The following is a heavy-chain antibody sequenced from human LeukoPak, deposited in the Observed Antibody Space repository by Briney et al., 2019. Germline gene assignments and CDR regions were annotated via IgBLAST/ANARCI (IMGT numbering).Heavy chain of an antibody. Sequence: PSETLSLTCTVSGGSISPYYWSWTRQPPGKTLEWIGFIYYDGTTGYNPSLKSRVTISVDTTKNQFSLRLSSMTAADTAVYYCARSGLRDSSGYPNWFDPWGQGTLVTVTS. CDR2: IYYDGTT. CDR3: ARSGLRDSSGYPNWFDP. V-gene: IGHV4-59*01. D-gene: IGHD3-22*01. J-gene: IGHJ5*02. CDR1: GGSISPYY.